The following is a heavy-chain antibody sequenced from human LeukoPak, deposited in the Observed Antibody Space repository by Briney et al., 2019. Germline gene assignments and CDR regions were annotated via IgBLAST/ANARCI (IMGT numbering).Heavy chain of an antibody. CDR2: IKQDGSKS. CDR3: ARDTTYHNTDIYYDYSDI. V-gene: IGHV3-7*01. CDR1: GFTFSTYW. J-gene: IGHJ3*02. Sequence: GGSLRLSCAASGFTFSTYWMTWVRQAPGKGLEWVANIKQDGSKSNYVDSVEGRFTIPRDNAKNSLYLQMNSLRVEDTAVYYCARDTTYHNTDIYYDYSDIWGRGTMVTVSS. D-gene: IGHD3-16*01.